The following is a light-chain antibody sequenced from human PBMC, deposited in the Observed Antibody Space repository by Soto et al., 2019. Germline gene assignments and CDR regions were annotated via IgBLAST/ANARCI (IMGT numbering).Light chain of an antibody. J-gene: IGKJ1*01. CDR1: QTIKSH. CDR3: EQTDASPWT. Sequence: DIQMTQSPSSLSASVGDRVIITCRASQTIKSHLNWYKQRPGKAPELLIYAASSWPGGVPSRFSGSGSETDFTLTLSSLQPEDFATYYCEQTDASPWTFGHGTKVEI. V-gene: IGKV1-39*01. CDR2: AAS.